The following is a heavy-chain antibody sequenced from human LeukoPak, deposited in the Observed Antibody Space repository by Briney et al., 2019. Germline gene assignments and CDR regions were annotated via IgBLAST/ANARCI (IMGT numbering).Heavy chain of an antibody. CDR3: ARILPSDDY. CDR2: INPSGAST. V-gene: IGHV1-46*01. J-gene: IGHJ4*02. D-gene: IGHD2-15*01. Sequence: ASVKVSCKASGYTFTSYYIHWVRQAPGQGLEWMGVINPSGASTIYAQKFQGRVTMTRDMSTSTVYMELSSLRSEDTAVYYCARILPSDDYWGQGTLVTVSS. CDR1: GYTFTSYY.